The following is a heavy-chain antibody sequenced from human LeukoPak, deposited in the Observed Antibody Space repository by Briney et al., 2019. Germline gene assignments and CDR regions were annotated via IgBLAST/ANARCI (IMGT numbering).Heavy chain of an antibody. CDR2: IYSGGST. V-gene: IGHV3-53*04. D-gene: IGHD2-21*02. Sequence: GGSLRLSCAASGFTVSSNYMSWVRQAPGKGLEWVSVIYSGGSTYYADSVKGRFTISRHNSKNTLYLQMNSLRAEDTAVYYCACGGCYSNHESPFDYWGQGTLVTVSS. CDR1: GFTVSSNY. CDR3: ACGGCYSNHESPFDY. J-gene: IGHJ4*02.